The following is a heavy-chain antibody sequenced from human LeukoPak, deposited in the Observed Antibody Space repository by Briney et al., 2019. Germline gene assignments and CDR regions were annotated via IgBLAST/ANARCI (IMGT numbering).Heavy chain of an antibody. CDR1: GGSISSSSYY. J-gene: IGHJ4*02. D-gene: IGHD3-16*02. CDR2: IYYSGST. V-gene: IGHV4-39*01. Sequence: PPETLSLTCTVSGGSISSSSYYWGWIRQPPGKGLEWIGSIYYSGSTYYNPSLKSRVTISVDTSKNQFSLKLSSVTAADTAVYYCASSHYDYVWGSYRSYDYWGQGTLVTVSS. CDR3: ASSHYDYVWGSYRSYDY.